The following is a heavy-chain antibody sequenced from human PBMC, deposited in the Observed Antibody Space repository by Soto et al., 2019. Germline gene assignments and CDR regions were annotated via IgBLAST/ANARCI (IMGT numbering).Heavy chain of an antibody. Sequence: ASVKVSCKASGYTFTSYDINWVRQATGQGLEWMGWMNPNSGNTGYAQKFQGRVTMTRNTSISTAYMELSSLRSEDTAVYYCARGQVAATYYYYYGMDVWGQGTTVTVSS. D-gene: IGHD2-15*01. CDR3: ARGQVAATYYYYYGMDV. CDR2: MNPNSGNT. V-gene: IGHV1-8*01. CDR1: GYTFTSYD. J-gene: IGHJ6*02.